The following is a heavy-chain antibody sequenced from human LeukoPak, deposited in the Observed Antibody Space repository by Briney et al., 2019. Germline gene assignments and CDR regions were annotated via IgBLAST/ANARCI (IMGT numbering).Heavy chain of an antibody. Sequence: PGGSLRLSCAASGFTFSDYYMSWIRQAPGKGLEWVSYISSSGSTIYYADSVKGRFSISRDNAKNSLYLQMNSLRAEDTAVYYCARAEQYYYDSSGYYYDYWGQGTLVTVSS. CDR3: ARAEQYYYDSSGYYYDY. J-gene: IGHJ4*02. V-gene: IGHV3-11*01. D-gene: IGHD3-22*01. CDR1: GFTFSDYY. CDR2: ISSSGSTI.